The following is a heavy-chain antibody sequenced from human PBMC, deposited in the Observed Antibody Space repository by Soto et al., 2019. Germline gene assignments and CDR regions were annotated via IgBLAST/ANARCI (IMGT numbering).Heavy chain of an antibody. CDR1: GGSFSGYY. V-gene: IGHV4-34*01. CDR2: INHSGST. D-gene: IGHD5-18*01. CDR3: ASGYGYLCENKYL. J-gene: IGHJ6*04. Sequence: QVQLQQWGAGLLKPSETLSLTCAVYGGSFSGYYWSWIRQPPGKGLEWIGEINHSGSTNYNPSLKSRVTIPVDTSKNLRSLELSSVTAADAAWDYRASGYGYLCENKYLWGKGTTVTGPS.